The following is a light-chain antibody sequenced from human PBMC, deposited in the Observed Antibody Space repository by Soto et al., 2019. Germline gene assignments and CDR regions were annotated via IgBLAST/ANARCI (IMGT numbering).Light chain of an antibody. J-gene: IGKJ1*01. V-gene: IGKV1-5*01. CDR1: QSISSW. Sequence: DIQMTQSPSTLSASVGDRVTITCRASQSISSWLAWYQQKPGKAPKLLIYDASSLESGVPSRFSGSGSGTEFTLTISSLQPDDFATYYCQQYNSYWTCGQGTKAEIK. CDR2: DAS. CDR3: QQYNSYWT.